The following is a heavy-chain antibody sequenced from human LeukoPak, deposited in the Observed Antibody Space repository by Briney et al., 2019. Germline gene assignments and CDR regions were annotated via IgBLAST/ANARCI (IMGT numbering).Heavy chain of an antibody. Sequence: GGSLRLSCAASGFTFSSYGMHWVRQAPGKGLEWVAVISYDGSNKYYADSVKGRFTISRDNSKNTLYLQMNSLRAEDTAVYYCAKEAENYYDSSGSPPFYDYWGQGTLVTVSS. J-gene: IGHJ4*02. CDR1: GFTFSSYG. V-gene: IGHV3-30*18. CDR3: AKEAENYYDSSGSPPFYDY. CDR2: ISYDGSNK. D-gene: IGHD3-22*01.